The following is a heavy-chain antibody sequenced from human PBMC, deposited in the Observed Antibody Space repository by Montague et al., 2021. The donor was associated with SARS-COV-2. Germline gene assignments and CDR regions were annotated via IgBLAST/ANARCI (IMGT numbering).Heavy chain of an antibody. CDR3: ARLRDGVVPSPILGVGPYHSYYYMDV. Sequence: SETLSLTCAVHGTSLSGYYWNWIRQPPGKGLEWIGEINHGGSTKYSPSLKSRLTISADTSKNQFSLKLTSVAAADTAVYYCARLRDGVVPSPILGVGPYHSYYYMDVWGRGTTVTVSS. CDR1: GTSLSGYY. CDR2: INHGGST. J-gene: IGHJ6*03. V-gene: IGHV4-34*01. D-gene: IGHD3-10*01.